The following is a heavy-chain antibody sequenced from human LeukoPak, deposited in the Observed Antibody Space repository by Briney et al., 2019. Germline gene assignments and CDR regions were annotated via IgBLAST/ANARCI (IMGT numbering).Heavy chain of an antibody. D-gene: IGHD2-2*01. Sequence: SETLSLTCTVSGGSVSSYYWSWIRQPPGKGLEWIGYIYYSGSTNYNPSLKSRVTISVDTSKNQFSLKLSSVTAADTAVYYCARDQRCSSTSCYADYYYYGMDVWGQGTTVTVSS. V-gene: IGHV4-59*02. CDR1: GGSVSSYY. J-gene: IGHJ6*02. CDR3: ARDQRCSSTSCYADYYYYGMDV. CDR2: IYYSGST.